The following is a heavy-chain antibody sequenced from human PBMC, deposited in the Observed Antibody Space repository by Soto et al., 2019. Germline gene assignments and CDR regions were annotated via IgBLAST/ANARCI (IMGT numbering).Heavy chain of an antibody. CDR1: GFTFGDYA. CDR2: IRSKAYGGTT. D-gene: IGHD1-26*01. Sequence: GSLRLSCTASGFTFGDYAMSWVRQAPGKGLEWVGFIRSKAYGGTTEYAASVKGRFTISRDDSKSIAYLQMNSLKTEDTAVYYCTSALGELLSIDYWGQGTLVTVSS. J-gene: IGHJ4*02. CDR3: TSALGELLSIDY. V-gene: IGHV3-49*04.